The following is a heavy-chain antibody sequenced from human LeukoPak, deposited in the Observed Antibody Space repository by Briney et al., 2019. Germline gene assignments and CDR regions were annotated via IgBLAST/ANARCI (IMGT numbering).Heavy chain of an antibody. V-gene: IGHV4-34*01. Sequence: SETLSLTCGVYGGSLSGNYWSWIRQSPGKGLEWIGETNHGGITDYNPSLKSRVIISVDTSKNQVSLTLSSVTAADTAVYYCARAPTVEWFSTYIDVWGKGTTVTVSS. CDR3: ARAPTVEWFSTYIDV. CDR1: GGSLSGNY. D-gene: IGHD3-3*01. CDR2: TNHGGIT. J-gene: IGHJ6*03.